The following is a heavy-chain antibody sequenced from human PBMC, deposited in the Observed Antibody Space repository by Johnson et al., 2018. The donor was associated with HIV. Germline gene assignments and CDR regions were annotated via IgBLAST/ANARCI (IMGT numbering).Heavy chain of an antibody. J-gene: IGHJ3*02. V-gene: IGHV3-23*04. CDR1: GFTFSSYA. Sequence: VQLVESGGGLVQPGGSLRLSCAASGFTFSSYAMSWVRQAPGKGLEWVSAISGSGGSTYYADSVKGRFTISRDNSKNMVYLQMNSLRAEDTAVYYCARERNMIVVDDDAFDIWGQGTMVTVSS. CDR2: ISGSGGST. CDR3: ARERNMIVVDDDAFDI. D-gene: IGHD3-22*01.